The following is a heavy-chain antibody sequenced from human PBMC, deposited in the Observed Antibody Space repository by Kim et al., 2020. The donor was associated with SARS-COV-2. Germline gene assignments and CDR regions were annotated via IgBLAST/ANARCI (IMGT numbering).Heavy chain of an antibody. D-gene: IGHD6-13*01. CDR2: ISYDGSNK. V-gene: IGHV3-30-3*01. Sequence: GGSLRLSCAASGFTFSSYAMHWVRQAPGKGLEWVAVISYDGSNKYYADSVKGRFTISRDNSKNTLYLQMNSLRAEDTAVYYCASSTKGSRHPDYWGQGTLVTVSS. CDR3: ASSTKGSRHPDY. CDR1: GFTFSSYA. J-gene: IGHJ4*02.